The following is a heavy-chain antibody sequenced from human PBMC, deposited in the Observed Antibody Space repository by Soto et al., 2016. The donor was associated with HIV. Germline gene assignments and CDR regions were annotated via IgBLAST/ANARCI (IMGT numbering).Heavy chain of an antibody. J-gene: IGHJ5*02. CDR2: IDESGST. CDR1: GASISRTTYH. Sequence: QLQLQESGPGLVKPSETLSLTCSVSGASISRTTYHWGWIRQPPGKGLEWVGNIDESGSTHYNPSLKSRVTMSVDTSKNQFSLKLSFVTAADTAIYYCARNAPYYYGAGNYLIDPWGQGTLVTVSS. CDR3: ARNAPYYYGAGNYLIDP. V-gene: IGHV4-39*01. D-gene: IGHD3-10*01.